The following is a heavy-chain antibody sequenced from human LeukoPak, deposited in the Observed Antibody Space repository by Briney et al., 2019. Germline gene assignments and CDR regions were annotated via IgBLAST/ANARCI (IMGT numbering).Heavy chain of an antibody. J-gene: IGHJ6*02. V-gene: IGHV1-2*04. D-gene: IGHD3-22*01. Sequence: ASVKVSCKASGYTFTGYYMHWVRQAPGQGLEWMGWINPNSGGTNYAQKFPGWVTMTRDTSISTAYMELSSLRSGDTAVYYCARGGHHYYDSSGYYYNYYYGMDVWGQGTTVTVSS. CDR2: INPNSGGT. CDR3: ARGGHHYYDSSGYYYNYYYGMDV. CDR1: GYTFTGYY.